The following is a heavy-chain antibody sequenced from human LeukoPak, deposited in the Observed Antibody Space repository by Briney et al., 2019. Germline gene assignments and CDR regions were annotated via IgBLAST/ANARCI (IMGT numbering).Heavy chain of an antibody. CDR3: ASVGRDYYDTSGYYMDV. V-gene: IGHV3-23*01. Sequence: GGSLRLSCAASGFTFSSYAMSWVRQAPGKGLEWVSAISGSGGSTYYADSVKGRFTISRDNSKNTLYLQMNSLRAEDTAVYYCASVGRDYYDTSGYYMDVWGKGTTVTVSS. CDR1: GFTFSSYA. J-gene: IGHJ6*04. D-gene: IGHD3-22*01. CDR2: ISGSGGST.